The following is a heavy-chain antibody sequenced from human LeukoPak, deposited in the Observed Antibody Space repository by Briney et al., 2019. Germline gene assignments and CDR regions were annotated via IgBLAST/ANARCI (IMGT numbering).Heavy chain of an antibody. CDR1: GFTFSSYS. J-gene: IGHJ4*02. D-gene: IGHD4-17*01. CDR2: ISSSSSYI. Sequence: PGGSLRLSCAASGFTFSSYSMNWVRQAPGKGLEWVSSISSSSSYIYYADSVKGRFTISRDNAKNSLYLQMNSLRAEDTAVYYCAREGPDYGDYLFDYWGQGTLVTVSS. CDR3: AREGPDYGDYLFDY. V-gene: IGHV3-21*01.